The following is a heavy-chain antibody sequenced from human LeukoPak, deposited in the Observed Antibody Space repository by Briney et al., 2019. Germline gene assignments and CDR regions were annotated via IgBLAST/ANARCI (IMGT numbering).Heavy chain of an antibody. CDR2: INHSGST. D-gene: IGHD3-22*01. CDR3: ARGPGDSSGYYALLPEAHSDY. V-gene: IGHV4-34*01. CDR1: GGSFSGYY. J-gene: IGHJ4*02. Sequence: SETLSLTCAVYGGSFSGYYWSWIRQPPGKGLEWIGEINHSGSTNYNPSLKSRVTISVDTSKNQFSLKLSSVTAADTAVYYCARGPGDSSGYYALLPEAHSDYWGQGTLVTVSS.